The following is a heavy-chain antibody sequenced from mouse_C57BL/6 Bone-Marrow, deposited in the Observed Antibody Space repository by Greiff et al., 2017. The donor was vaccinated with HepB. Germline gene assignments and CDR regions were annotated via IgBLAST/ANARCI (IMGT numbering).Heavy chain of an antibody. D-gene: IGHD2-3*01. Sequence: QVQLKQPGAELVKPGASVKLSCKASGYTFTSYWMHWVKQRPGRGLEWIGRIDPNSGGTKYNEKFKSKATLTVDKPSSTAYMQLSSLTSEDSAVYYCARPGDGYLLYWYFDVWGTGTTVTVSS. V-gene: IGHV1-72*01. J-gene: IGHJ1*03. CDR1: GYTFTSYW. CDR2: IDPNSGGT. CDR3: ARPGDGYLLYWYFDV.